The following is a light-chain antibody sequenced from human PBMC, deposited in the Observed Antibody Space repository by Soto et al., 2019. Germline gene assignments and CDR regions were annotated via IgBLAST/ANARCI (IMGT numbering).Light chain of an antibody. CDR2: EVS. J-gene: IGLJ2*01. V-gene: IGLV2-14*01. CDR1: ISDVGGYNY. Sequence: QSALTQPASVSGSPGQSITISCTGTISDVGGYNYVSWYQQHPGKAPKLMIYEVSNRPSGVSNRFSASKSGNTASLTISGPQAEDEADYYCSSYTSSTILVVFGGGTKVTVL. CDR3: SSYTSSTILVV.